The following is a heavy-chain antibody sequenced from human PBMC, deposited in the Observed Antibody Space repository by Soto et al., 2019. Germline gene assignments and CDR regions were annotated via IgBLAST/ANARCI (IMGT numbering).Heavy chain of an antibody. D-gene: IGHD1-1*01. CDR3: ARAVITSRNAFDV. V-gene: IGHV3-74*01. Sequence: EVQLVESGGGLVQPGGSLRLSCAASGLTFSTYWMHWVRQVPGKGLVWVSRISSDGSTTNYADSVKGRFTISRDDAKNTLYLKMNSLRAEDTAVYFCARAVITSRNAFDVWGQGTLVTVSS. J-gene: IGHJ3*01. CDR1: GLTFSTYW. CDR2: ISSDGSTT.